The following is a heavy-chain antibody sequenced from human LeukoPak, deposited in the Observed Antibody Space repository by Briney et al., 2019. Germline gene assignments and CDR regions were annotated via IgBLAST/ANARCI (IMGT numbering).Heavy chain of an antibody. CDR3: AKALRAAHRPVYTYYYMDV. V-gene: IGHV3-23*01. D-gene: IGHD5/OR15-5a*01. CDR1: EFTFNSYA. CDR2: ISGSGGTT. Sequence: PGGSLRLSCAASEFTFNSYAMNWVRQAPGKGLEWVSPISGSGGTTYYADSVRGRSTISRDKPKKTLVLQMNSLRADDTAVYYCAKALRAAHRPVYTYYYMDVWGKGTTVTVSS. J-gene: IGHJ6*03.